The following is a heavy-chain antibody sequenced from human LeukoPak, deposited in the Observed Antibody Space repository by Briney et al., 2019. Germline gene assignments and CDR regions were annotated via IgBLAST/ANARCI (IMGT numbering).Heavy chain of an antibody. D-gene: IGHD4-17*01. Sequence: GGSLRLSCAASGFTFSDYYMSWIRQAPGKGLEWVGRIKSKTDGGTTDYAAPVKGRFTISRDDSKNTLYLQMNSLKTEDTAVYYCTTTSDYGDHKRWGQGTLVTVSS. CDR3: TTTSDYGDHKR. V-gene: IGHV3-15*01. CDR1: GFTFSDYY. CDR2: IKSKTDGGTT. J-gene: IGHJ4*02.